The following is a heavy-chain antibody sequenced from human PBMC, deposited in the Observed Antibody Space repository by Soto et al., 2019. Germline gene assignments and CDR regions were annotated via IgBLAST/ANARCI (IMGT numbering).Heavy chain of an antibody. CDR3: AREYSSSPNRFDP. D-gene: IGHD6-13*01. CDR1: GDSISSGDYY. V-gene: IGHV4-30-4*01. J-gene: IGHJ5*02. CDR2: IYYSGST. Sequence: PSETLSLTCTVSGDSISSGDYYWSWIRQPPGKGLEWIGYIYYSGSTYYNPSLKSRVTISVDTSKNQFSLKLSSVTAADTAVYYCAREYSSSPNRFDPWGQGTLVTVSS.